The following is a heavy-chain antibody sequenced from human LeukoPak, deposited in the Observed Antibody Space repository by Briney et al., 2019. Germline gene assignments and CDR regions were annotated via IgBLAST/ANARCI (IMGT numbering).Heavy chain of an antibody. CDR2: ISSSGSTI. D-gene: IGHD6-6*01. V-gene: IGHV3-11*04. J-gene: IGHJ4*02. Sequence: KPGGSLSLSCAASGFTFSDYYMSWIRPAPGKGLEWVSYISSSGSTIYYADSVKGRSTISRDNAKNSLYLQMNSLRAEDTAVYYCASRDSSSLFDYWGQGTLVTVSS. CDR1: GFTFSDYY. CDR3: ASRDSSSLFDY.